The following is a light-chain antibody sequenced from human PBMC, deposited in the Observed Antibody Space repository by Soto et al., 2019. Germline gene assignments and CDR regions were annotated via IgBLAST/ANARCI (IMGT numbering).Light chain of an antibody. V-gene: IGLV2-14*03. CDR2: DVS. Sequence: QSVLTQPASVSGSPGQSITISCTGTSSDVGGYNYVSWYQHHPGEAPKLMIYDVSNRPSGVSNRFSGSKSCNTASLTISGLHPEDEADYYCSSYTTSNTRQIVFGTGTKVTVL. J-gene: IGLJ1*01. CDR3: SSYTTSNTRQIV. CDR1: SSDVGGYNY.